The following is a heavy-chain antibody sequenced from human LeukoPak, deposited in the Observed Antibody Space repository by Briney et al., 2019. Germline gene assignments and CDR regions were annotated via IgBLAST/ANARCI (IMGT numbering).Heavy chain of an antibody. J-gene: IGHJ4*02. CDR1: GGSISSYY. CDR2: IYCSGST. Sequence: PSETLSLTCTVSGGSISSYYWSWIRQPPGKGLEWIGYIYCSGSTNYNPSLKSRVTISVDTSKNQFSLKLSSVTAADTAVYYCARHYHFGGVIDYWGQGTLVTVSS. CDR3: ARHYHFGGVIDY. V-gene: IGHV4-59*01. D-gene: IGHD3-16*01.